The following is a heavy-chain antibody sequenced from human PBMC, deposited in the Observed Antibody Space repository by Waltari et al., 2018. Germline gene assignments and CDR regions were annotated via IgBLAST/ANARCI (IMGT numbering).Heavy chain of an antibody. CDR1: GGSFSGYY. J-gene: IGHJ5*01. Sequence: QVQLQQWGAGLLKPSETLSPTCAGYGGSFSGYYWSWIRPPPGTGLEWIGEINHSGSTNYNPSLKSRVTISVDTSKNQFSLKLSSVTAADTAVYYCARSGYSSGWFEYWGQGTLVTVSS. CDR3: ARSGYSSGWFEY. CDR2: INHSGST. V-gene: IGHV4-34*01. D-gene: IGHD6-19*01.